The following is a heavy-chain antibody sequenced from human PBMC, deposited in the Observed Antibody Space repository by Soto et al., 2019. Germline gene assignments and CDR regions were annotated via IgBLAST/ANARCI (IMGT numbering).Heavy chain of an antibody. Sequence: VQLVQSGAEVKKPGTSVKVSCKASEYAFTRYYIHWVRQAPGQGHEWMGIISPSGGSTNYAQKFQGRVTMTIDASTSTVYMDLSSLRSEDTAVYYCAREPMVQGVMNYYYSHMDVWGQGTPVTVSS. CDR3: AREPMVQGVMNYYYSHMDV. CDR1: EYAFTRYY. D-gene: IGHD3-10*01. V-gene: IGHV1-46*01. CDR2: ISPSGGST. J-gene: IGHJ6*02.